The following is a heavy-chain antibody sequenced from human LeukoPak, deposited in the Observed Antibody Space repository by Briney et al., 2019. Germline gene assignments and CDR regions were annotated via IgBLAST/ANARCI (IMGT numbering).Heavy chain of an antibody. J-gene: IGHJ5*02. CDR2: IYYSGST. CDR1: GGSISSGGYS. D-gene: IGHD2-15*01. Sequence: PSQTLSLTCAVSGGSISSGGYSWSWIRQAPGKGLEWIGYIYYSGSTYYNPSLKSRVSISIDTSKNQFSLKLSSVTAADTAVYYCASHIPLLGLRWFQHTTIAQNNWFDPWGQGTLVTVSS. CDR3: ASHIPLLGLRWFQHTTIAQNNWFDP. V-gene: IGHV4-30-4*07.